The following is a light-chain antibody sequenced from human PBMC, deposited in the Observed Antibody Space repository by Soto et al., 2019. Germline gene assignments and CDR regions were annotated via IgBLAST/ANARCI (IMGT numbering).Light chain of an antibody. CDR1: SGHRRYA. J-gene: IGLJ2*01. CDR2: LNSDGSH. Sequence: QAVVTQSPSASASLGASVKLTCTLSSGHRRYAIAWHQQQPEKGPRYLMKLNSDGSHSKGDGIPDRLSGSSSGAERYLTISSLQSEDEADYYCQTWGRGIVVFGGGTKVTVL. V-gene: IGLV4-69*02. CDR3: QTWGRGIVV.